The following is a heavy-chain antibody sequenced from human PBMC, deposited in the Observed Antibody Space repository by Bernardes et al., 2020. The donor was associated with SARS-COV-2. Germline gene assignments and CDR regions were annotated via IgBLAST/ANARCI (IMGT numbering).Heavy chain of an antibody. Sequence: SETLSLTCTVSGGSISSSSYYWGWIRQPPGKGLEWIGSIYYSGSTYYNPSLKRRVTISVDTSKNQFSLKLSSVTAADTAVYYCARRGYDILTGYYVRRGGWFDPWGQGTLVTVSS. CDR2: IYYSGST. CDR1: GGSISSSSYY. CDR3: ARRGYDILTGYYVRRGGWFDP. J-gene: IGHJ5*02. V-gene: IGHV4-39*01. D-gene: IGHD3-9*01.